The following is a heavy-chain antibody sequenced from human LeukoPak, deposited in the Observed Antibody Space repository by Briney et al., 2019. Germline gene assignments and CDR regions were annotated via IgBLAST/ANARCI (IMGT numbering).Heavy chain of an antibody. D-gene: IGHD3-22*01. CDR1: GGSISSSSYY. J-gene: IGHJ4*02. Sequence: SETLSLTCTVSGGSISSSSYYWGWSRQPPGKGLEWIGSIYYSGSTYYKPSLKSRVTLSVDTSKNQFSLKLSSVTAADTAVYYCARDLAVLGYFHFDYWGQGTLVTVSS. CDR2: IYYSGST. CDR3: ARDLAVLGYFHFDY. V-gene: IGHV4-39*07.